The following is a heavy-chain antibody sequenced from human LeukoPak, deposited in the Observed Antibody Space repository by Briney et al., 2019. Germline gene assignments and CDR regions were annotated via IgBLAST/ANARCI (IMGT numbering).Heavy chain of an antibody. CDR2: IYASGST. CDR1: GGSISSYS. V-gene: IGHV4-4*07. J-gene: IGHJ5*02. CDR3: AGTSAVTGGFDP. Sequence: PSETLSLTCTVSGGSISSYSWSWIRQPAGKGLEWIGRIYASGSTNYNPSLKSRVTISVDKSKNQFFLKLTSVTAAHTAVYHCAGTSAVTGGFDPWGQGTLVTVS. D-gene: IGHD6-19*01.